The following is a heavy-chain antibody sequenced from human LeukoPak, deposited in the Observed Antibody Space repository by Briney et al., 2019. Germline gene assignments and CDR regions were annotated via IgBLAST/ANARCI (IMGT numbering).Heavy chain of an antibody. V-gene: IGHV4-59*08. CDR2: IYYSGST. Sequence: SETLSLTCTVSGGSISSYYWSWIRQPPGKGLEWIGYIYYSGSTNYNPSLKSRVTISVDTSKNQFSLKLSSVTAADTAVYYCAGSPVVITCYYYYGMDVWGQGTTVTVSS. CDR3: AGSPVVITCYYYYGMDV. CDR1: GGSISSYY. D-gene: IGHD3-22*01. J-gene: IGHJ6*02.